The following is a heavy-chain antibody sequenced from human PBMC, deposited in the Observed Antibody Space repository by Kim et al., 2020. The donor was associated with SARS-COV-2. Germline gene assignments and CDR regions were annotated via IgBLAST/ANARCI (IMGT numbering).Heavy chain of an antibody. CDR3: ATLDFWSGFYYMDV. V-gene: IGHV3-74*01. J-gene: IGHJ6*03. D-gene: IGHD3-3*01. Sequence: GGSLRLSCAASGFTFSSYWMHWVRQAPGKGLVWVSRINSDGSSTSYADSVKGRFTISRDNAKNTLYLQMNSLRAEDTAVYYCATLDFWSGFYYMDVWGKGTTVTVSS. CDR1: GFTFSSYW. CDR2: INSDGSST.